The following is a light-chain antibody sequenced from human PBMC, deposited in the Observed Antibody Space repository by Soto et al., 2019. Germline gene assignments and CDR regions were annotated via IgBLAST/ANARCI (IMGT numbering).Light chain of an antibody. V-gene: IGKV3-20*01. Sequence: DIVLTQSPGTLSLSPGERATLSCRASQNVVSTFLAWYQQKPGQAPRLLIYGASSRATGIPDRFSGSGSGTDFTLTISRLEPEDFAVYYCQPYGSFFGQGTRLEIK. CDR1: QNVVSTF. CDR3: QPYGSF. CDR2: GAS. J-gene: IGKJ5*01.